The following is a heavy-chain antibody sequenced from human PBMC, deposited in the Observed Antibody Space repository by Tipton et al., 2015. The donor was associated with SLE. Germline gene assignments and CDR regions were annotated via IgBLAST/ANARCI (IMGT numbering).Heavy chain of an antibody. CDR3: ARGGAVGFDY. CDR2: IYYSGST. Sequence: LRLSCTVSGGSISSHYWSWIRQPPGKGLEWIGYIYYSGSTNYNPPLKSRVTISVDTSKNQFSLKLSSLTAADTAVYYCARGGAVGFDYWGQGTLVTVSS. J-gene: IGHJ4*02. V-gene: IGHV4-59*11. CDR1: GGSISSHY. D-gene: IGHD6-19*01.